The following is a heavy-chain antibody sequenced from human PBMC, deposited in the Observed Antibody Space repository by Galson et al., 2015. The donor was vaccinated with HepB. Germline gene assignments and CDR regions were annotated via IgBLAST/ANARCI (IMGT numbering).Heavy chain of an antibody. Sequence: SVKVSCKASGYTFTSYAITWVRQAPGQGHEWMGWISGYSGKTKYAQRFQDRVIMTTDTSTGTAFMELRSLTYGDTAVYYCLRGSGGSPEIDYWGQGTLVTVSS. D-gene: IGHD3-10*01. CDR1: GYTFTSYA. J-gene: IGHJ4*02. V-gene: IGHV1-18*04. CDR3: LRGSGGSPEIDY. CDR2: ISGYSGKT.